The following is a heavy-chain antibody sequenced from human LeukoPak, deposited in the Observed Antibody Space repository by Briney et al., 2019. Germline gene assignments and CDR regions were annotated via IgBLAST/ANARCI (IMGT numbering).Heavy chain of an antibody. CDR3: ARDSDGSGSYHT. CDR1: GGSISSSSYY. Sequence: PSETLSLTCTVSGGSISSSSYYWGWIRQPPGKGLEWIGYIYYSGSTYYNPSLKSRVTISVDTSKNQFSLKLSSVTAADTAVYYCARDSDGSGSYHTWGQGTLVTVSS. V-gene: IGHV4-30-4*08. D-gene: IGHD3-10*01. J-gene: IGHJ5*02. CDR2: IYYSGST.